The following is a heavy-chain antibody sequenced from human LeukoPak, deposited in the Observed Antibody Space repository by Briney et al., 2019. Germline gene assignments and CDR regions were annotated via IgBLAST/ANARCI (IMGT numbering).Heavy chain of an antibody. CDR3: ARGYSYAFDY. Sequence: GGSLRLSCAASGFTFSSYWMTWVRQAPGKGLEWVANIKQDGSEKYWMDSVKGRFTISRDNAKNSLYLQMNSLRAEDTAVYYCARGYSYAFDYWGQGTLVTVSS. V-gene: IGHV3-7*03. CDR1: GFTFSSYW. CDR2: IKQDGSEK. D-gene: IGHD5-18*01. J-gene: IGHJ4*02.